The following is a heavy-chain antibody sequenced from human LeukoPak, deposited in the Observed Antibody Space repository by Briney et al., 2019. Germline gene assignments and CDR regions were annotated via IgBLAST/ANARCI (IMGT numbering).Heavy chain of an antibody. Sequence: SETLSLTCTVSGGSISSYYWSWIRQPPGKGLEWIGEINHSGSTNYNPSLKSRVTISVDTSKNQFSLKLSSVTAADTAVYYCARGGQRGVVVVAATRVNFDYWGQGTLVTVSS. CDR2: INHSGST. D-gene: IGHD2-15*01. CDR3: ARGGQRGVVVVAATRVNFDY. CDR1: GGSISSYY. J-gene: IGHJ4*02. V-gene: IGHV4-34*01.